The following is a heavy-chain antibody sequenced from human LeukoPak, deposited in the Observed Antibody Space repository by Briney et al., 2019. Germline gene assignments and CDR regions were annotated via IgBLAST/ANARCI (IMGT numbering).Heavy chain of an antibody. CDR3: AKATYYYDSHGSNGVFDS. CDR2: GGGSADNT. CDR1: ELPINSFA. D-gene: IGHD3-22*01. Sequence: GGSRGPSLEALELPINSFAMSWFRQAPGGGWGWVSAGGGSADNTYYAESVNGRFTISRDNSKNTLYLQMNSLRAEDAAVYYCAKATYYYDSHGSNGVFDSWGQGALVTLSS. J-gene: IGHJ4*02. V-gene: IGHV3-23*01.